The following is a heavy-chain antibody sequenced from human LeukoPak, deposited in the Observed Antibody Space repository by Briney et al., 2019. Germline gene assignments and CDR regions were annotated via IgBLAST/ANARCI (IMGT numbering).Heavy chain of an antibody. CDR3: ARGAYSFDY. Sequence: SETLSLICTVSGGSITGSHRSWLRQSAGKGLEWIGRIYSSGTTNYNPSLKSRVTMSLDTSKNQFSLRLSSVTAADTAVYYCARGAYSFDYRGQGTLVTVSS. J-gene: IGHJ4*02. V-gene: IGHV4-4*07. CDR2: IYSSGTT. CDR1: GGSITGSH.